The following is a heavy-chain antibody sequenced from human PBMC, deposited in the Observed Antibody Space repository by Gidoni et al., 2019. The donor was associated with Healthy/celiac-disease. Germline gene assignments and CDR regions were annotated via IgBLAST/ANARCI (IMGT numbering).Heavy chain of an antibody. CDR1: GGPISSYY. D-gene: IGHD3-3*01. J-gene: IGHJ6*02. CDR3: ARDASRYDFWSGYSAPYGMDV. CDR2: IYYSGST. V-gene: IGHV4-59*01. Sequence: QVQLQESGPGLVKPSETLSLTCTVSGGPISSYYWSWIRQPPGKGLEWIGYIYYSGSTNYNPSLKSRVTISVDTSKNQFSLKLSSVTAADTAVYYCARDASRYDFWSGYSAPYGMDVWGQGTTVTVSS.